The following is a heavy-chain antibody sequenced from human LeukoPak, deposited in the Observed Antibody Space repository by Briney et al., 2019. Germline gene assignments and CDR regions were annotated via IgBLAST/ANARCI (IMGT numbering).Heavy chain of an antibody. Sequence: NPSETLSLTCAVYGGSFSGYYWNWIRQPPGKGLEWIGEINHGVSTNYSPSLKSRVTISVDTSKNQFSLKLRSVTAADTAVYYCARGRRYYGSGSYYRGYYGMDVWGQGTPVTVSS. CDR3: ARGRRYYGSGSYYRGYYGMDV. V-gene: IGHV4-34*01. J-gene: IGHJ6*01. CDR1: GGSFSGYY. D-gene: IGHD3-10*01. CDR2: INHGVST.